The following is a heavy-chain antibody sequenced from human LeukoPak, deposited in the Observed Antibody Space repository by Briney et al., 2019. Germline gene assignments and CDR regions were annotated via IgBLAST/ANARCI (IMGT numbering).Heavy chain of an antibody. D-gene: IGHD3-22*01. CDR3: ARGGSSGYTYA. J-gene: IGHJ1*01. CDR1: GDSISGYY. Sequence: SDTLSLTCTVSGDSISGYYWTWIRQPPGRGLEWIGYICCSGTTSYNPSLRSRVAISEDTSKNELSLILRSVTAADTAVYYCARGGSSGYTYAWGQGILVTVSS. V-gene: IGHV4-59*07. CDR2: ICCSGTT.